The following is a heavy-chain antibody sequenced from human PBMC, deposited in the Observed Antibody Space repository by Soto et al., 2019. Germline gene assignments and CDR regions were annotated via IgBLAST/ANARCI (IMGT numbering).Heavy chain of an antibody. V-gene: IGHV3-23*01. Sequence: QLLESGGNLVQPGGSLRLSCAAAGFTFSTYTMSWVRQAPGKGPEWVAGFYGGGSTSTFYADYVKGRFTISRDNSKYRLFLQRNSLRAENTVVYYCSKDRHPDGIRSFGCSGQGTLVTVSS. CDR2: FYGGGSTST. J-gene: IGHJ4*02. CDR3: SKDRHPDGIRSFGC. CDR1: GFTFSTYT. D-gene: IGHD1-20*01.